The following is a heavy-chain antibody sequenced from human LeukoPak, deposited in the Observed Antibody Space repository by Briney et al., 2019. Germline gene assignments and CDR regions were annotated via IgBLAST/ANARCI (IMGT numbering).Heavy chain of an antibody. Sequence: GGSLRLSCAASGFTFSSYGMHWVRQAPGKGLEWVAVIWYDGSNKFYADSVKGRFTISRDNSKNTLFLQMNSLRAEDTAVYCCARDLTYDSSGPDYWGQGTLVTVSS. CDR2: IWYDGSNK. CDR3: ARDLTYDSSGPDY. D-gene: IGHD3-22*01. CDR1: GFTFSSYG. V-gene: IGHV3-33*01. J-gene: IGHJ4*02.